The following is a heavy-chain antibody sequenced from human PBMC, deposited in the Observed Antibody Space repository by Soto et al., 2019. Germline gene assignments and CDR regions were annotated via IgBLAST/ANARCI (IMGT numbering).Heavy chain of an antibody. V-gene: IGHV4-59*12. D-gene: IGHD5-12*01. CDR2: IYYSGST. CDR3: VRGRILRLRFGDFDS. J-gene: IGHJ4*02. CDR1: GASISSYY. Sequence: SETLSLTCAVSGASISSYYWSWIRQPPGKGLEWIGYIYYSGSTNYNPSLESRVTISLDTSKNQFSLDLTSVTAADTAVYYCVRGRILRLRFGDFDSWGQGTLVTVSS.